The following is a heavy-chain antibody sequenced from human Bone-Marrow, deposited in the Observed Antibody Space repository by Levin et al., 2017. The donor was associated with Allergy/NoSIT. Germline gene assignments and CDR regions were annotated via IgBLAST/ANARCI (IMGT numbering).Heavy chain of an antibody. CDR1: GFTFSSYG. Sequence: GGSLRLSCAASGFTFSSYGMHWVRQAPGKGLEWVALIRFDGSKKYYVDSVKGRFTISRDNYKNMVYLQMNSLRAEDTAVYYCASLPRGIDVWGKGTTVTVSS. CDR3: ASLPRGIDV. D-gene: IGHD3-10*01. J-gene: IGHJ6*03. CDR2: IRFDGSKK. V-gene: IGHV3-33*01.